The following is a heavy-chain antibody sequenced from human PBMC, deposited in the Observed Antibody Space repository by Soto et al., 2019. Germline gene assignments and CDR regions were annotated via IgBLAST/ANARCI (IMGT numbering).Heavy chain of an antibody. CDR3: ARASVDYYGSGSYYNGGWFDP. Sequence: QVQLVQSGAEVKKPGSSVKVSCKASGGTFSSYTISWVRQAPGQGLEWMGRIIPILGIANYAQKFQGRVTITADKSTSTAYMELSSLRSEDTAVYYCARASVDYYGSGSYYNGGWFDPWGQGTLVTVSS. V-gene: IGHV1-69*02. D-gene: IGHD3-10*01. J-gene: IGHJ5*02. CDR1: GGTFSSYT. CDR2: IIPILGIA.